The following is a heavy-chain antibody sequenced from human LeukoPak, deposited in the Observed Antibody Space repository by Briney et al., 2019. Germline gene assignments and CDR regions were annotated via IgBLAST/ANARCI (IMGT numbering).Heavy chain of an antibody. CDR1: GFTFRSYE. D-gene: IGHD2-21*02. V-gene: IGHV3-48*03. J-gene: IGHJ4*02. CDR3: ARDPPSYCGGDCYME. CDR2: ISSSGSTI. Sequence: GGSLRLSCAASGFTFRSYEMNWVRQAPGKELEWVSYISSSGSTIYYADSVKGRFTISRDNAKNSLYLQMNSLRAEDTAVYYCARDPPSYCGGDCYMEWGQGTLVTVSS.